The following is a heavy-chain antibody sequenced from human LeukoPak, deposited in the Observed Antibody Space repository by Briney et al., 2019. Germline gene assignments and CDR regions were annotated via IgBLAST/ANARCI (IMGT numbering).Heavy chain of an antibody. Sequence: SETLSLTCAVYGGSFSGYYWSWIRQPPGEGLEWIGEINHSGSTNYNPSLKSRVTISVDTSKNQFSLKLSSVTAADTAVYYCARAIGWFGERGNYLDYWGQGTLVTVSS. CDR3: ARAIGWFGERGNYLDY. J-gene: IGHJ4*02. D-gene: IGHD3-10*01. V-gene: IGHV4-34*01. CDR1: GGSFSGYY. CDR2: INHSGST.